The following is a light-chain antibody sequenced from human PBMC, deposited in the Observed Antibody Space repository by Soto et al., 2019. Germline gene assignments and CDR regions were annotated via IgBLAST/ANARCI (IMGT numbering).Light chain of an antibody. CDR3: QKYNSVPRT. Sequence: DIQMTQSPSSLSASVGDRVTITCRARQGISNYLAWYQQKPGKVPKLLIYAASKLQSGVPSRFSGSGSGTYFTLTISSLQPEDVATYYCQKYNSVPRTFGQGTKVEIK. CDR2: AAS. J-gene: IGKJ1*01. CDR1: QGISNY. V-gene: IGKV1-27*01.